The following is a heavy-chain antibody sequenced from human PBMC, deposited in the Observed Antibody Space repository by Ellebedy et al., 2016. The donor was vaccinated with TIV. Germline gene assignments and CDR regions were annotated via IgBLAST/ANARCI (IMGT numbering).Heavy chain of an antibody. CDR1: GFTFNTQA. J-gene: IGHJ4*02. CDR3: AKDRYGSLSGGLDS. CDR2: ISGNGGAT. Sequence: GGSLRLSXVASGFTFNTQAMNWVRQAPGKGLEWVSGISGNGGATYYADSVRGRFTMSRDNSKNIVYLQLNSLRPEDTAIYYCAKDRYGSLSGGLDSWGLGTLVTVSS. V-gene: IGHV3-23*01. D-gene: IGHD2-8*02.